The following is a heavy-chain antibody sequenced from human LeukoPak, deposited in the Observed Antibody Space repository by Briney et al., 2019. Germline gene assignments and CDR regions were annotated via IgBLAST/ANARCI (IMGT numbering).Heavy chain of an antibody. Sequence: PGGSLRLSCEASGFTFSSYGMHWVRQAPGKGLEWVAVISYDGSNTYYADSVKGRFTISRDNSKNTLYLQMNSLRAEDTAVYYCAKDTEYYDSNNSLCDYWGQGTLVTVSS. D-gene: IGHD3-16*01. J-gene: IGHJ4*02. CDR2: ISYDGSNT. CDR1: GFTFSSYG. CDR3: AKDTEYYDSNNSLCDY. V-gene: IGHV3-30*18.